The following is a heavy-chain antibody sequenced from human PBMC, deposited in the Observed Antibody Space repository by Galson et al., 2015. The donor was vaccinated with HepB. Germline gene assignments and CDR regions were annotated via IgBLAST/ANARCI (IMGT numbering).Heavy chain of an antibody. V-gene: IGHV3-33*01. D-gene: IGHD6-13*01. CDR1: GFTFSSYG. J-gene: IGHJ3*02. CDR3: ARDLRAAASPDAFDI. Sequence: SLRLSCAASGFTFSSYGMHWVRQAPGKGLEWVAVIWYDGSNKYYADSVKGRFTISRDNSKNTLYLQMNSLRAEDTAVYYCARDLRAAASPDAFDIWGQGTMVTVSS. CDR2: IWYDGSNK.